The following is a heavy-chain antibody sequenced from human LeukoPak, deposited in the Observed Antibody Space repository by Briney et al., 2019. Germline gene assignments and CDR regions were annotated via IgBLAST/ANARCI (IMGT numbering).Heavy chain of an antibody. CDR2: IYPGDSDT. Sequence: GESLKISCQGSGYSFTTYWIAWVRQMPGKGLEWMGIIYPGDSDTRYSPSFQGQVTISADKSISTAYLHWSSLKAPDNAMYYCARVVADGSTYYFDYWGQGTLVTVS. V-gene: IGHV5-51*01. D-gene: IGHD5-24*01. CDR1: GYSFTTYW. J-gene: IGHJ4*02. CDR3: ARVVADGSTYYFDY.